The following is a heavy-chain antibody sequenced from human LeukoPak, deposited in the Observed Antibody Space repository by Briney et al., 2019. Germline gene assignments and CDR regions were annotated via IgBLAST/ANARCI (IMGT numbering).Heavy chain of an antibody. Sequence: PSQTLSLTCTVSGGSISSGGYYWSWIRQPPGKGLEWIGYIYHSGSTSYNPSLKSRVTISIDRSKNQFSLKLSSVTAADTAVYYCARDQEGIAAAGTRYFDHWGQGTLVTVSS. CDR3: ARDQEGIAAAGTRYFDH. CDR2: IYHSGST. D-gene: IGHD6-13*01. CDR1: GGSISSGGYY. J-gene: IGHJ4*02. V-gene: IGHV4-30-2*01.